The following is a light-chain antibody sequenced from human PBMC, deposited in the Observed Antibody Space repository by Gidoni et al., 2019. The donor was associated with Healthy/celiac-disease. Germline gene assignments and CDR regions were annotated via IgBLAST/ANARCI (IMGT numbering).Light chain of an antibody. V-gene: IGKV1-5*03. CDR2: KAS. CDR1: QSISSW. Sequence: DIQMTQSPYTLSASVGSRVTITCRASQSISSWVSWYQQKPGKAPKLLIYKASSLESGVPSRFSGSGSGTEFTFTISSLQPDDFATYYCQQYNSYLFTFXPXTKVDIK. J-gene: IGKJ3*01. CDR3: QQYNSYLFT.